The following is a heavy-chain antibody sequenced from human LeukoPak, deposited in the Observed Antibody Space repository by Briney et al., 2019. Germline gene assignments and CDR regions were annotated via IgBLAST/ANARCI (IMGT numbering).Heavy chain of an antibody. Sequence: GSLRLSCAPSGFTFSAVWMSWVRQSGSQGCEWVASLSQGGSEKYYVDSLKGRFTISRDNTKKSLYLQMNSLRAEDTAVYYCTTETVGYCSSTSCLPDYWGQGTLVTVSS. CDR2: LSQGGSEK. J-gene: IGHJ4*02. CDR1: GFTFSAVW. V-gene: IGHV3-7*01. D-gene: IGHD2-2*01. CDR3: TTETVGYCSSTSCLPDY.